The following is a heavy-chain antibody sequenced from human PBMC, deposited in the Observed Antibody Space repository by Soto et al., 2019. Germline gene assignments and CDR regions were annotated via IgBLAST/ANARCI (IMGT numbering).Heavy chain of an antibody. CDR1: GGSISSYY. V-gene: IGHV4-59*01. Sequence: PSETLSLTCTASGGSISSYYWSWIRQPPGKGLEWIGYIYYSGSTNYNPSLKSRVTISVDTSKNQFSLKLSSVTAADTAVYYCARQWLDGAQWFDPWGQGTLVTVSS. CDR3: ARQWLDGAQWFDP. J-gene: IGHJ5*02. D-gene: IGHD6-19*01. CDR2: IYYSGST.